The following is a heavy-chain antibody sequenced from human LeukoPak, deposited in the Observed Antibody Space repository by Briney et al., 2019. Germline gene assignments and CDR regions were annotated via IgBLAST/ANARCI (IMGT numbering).Heavy chain of an antibody. CDR1: AGSISSYY. CDR2: IYYSGST. CDR3: ARGRPPAR. V-gene: IGHV4-59*12. Sequence: PSETLSLTCTVSAGSISSYYWSWIRQPPGKGLEWIGYIYYSGSTNYNPSLKSRVTISVDTSKNQFSLKLSSVTAADTAVYYCARGRPPARWGQGTLVTVSS. J-gene: IGHJ4*02.